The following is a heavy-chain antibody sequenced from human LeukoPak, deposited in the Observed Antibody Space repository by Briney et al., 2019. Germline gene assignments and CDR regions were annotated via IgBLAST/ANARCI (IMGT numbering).Heavy chain of an antibody. CDR1: GFTFSSYS. CDR3: ARDPVLRFLEWLPGDWLDP. J-gene: IGHJ5*02. V-gene: IGHV3-21*01. CDR2: ISSSISYI. D-gene: IGHD3-3*01. Sequence: GSLRLSCAASGFTFSSYSMNWVRHAPRKGLEWVSSISSSISYIYYSDSVKGRFTISTDNANNSLYLQMNSLRTDYTAVYYLARDPVLRFLEWLPGDWLDPWGQGTLVTVSS.